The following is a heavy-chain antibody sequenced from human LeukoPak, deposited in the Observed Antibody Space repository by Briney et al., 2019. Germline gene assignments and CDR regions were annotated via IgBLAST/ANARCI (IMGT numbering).Heavy chain of an antibody. V-gene: IGHV3-23*01. J-gene: IGHJ4*02. CDR1: GFTFSSHP. CDR3: ARRDLSDGRWLFLDY. D-gene: IGHD3-22*01. CDR2: ISSSGSTT. Sequence: GGSLRLSCAVSGFTFSSHPMNRVRHAPGKGVEWVSSISSSGSTTHYADSVKGRFTISRDNSKNTLYLQMNDLRAENTAIYYCARRDLSDGRWLFLDYWGQGTLVTVSS.